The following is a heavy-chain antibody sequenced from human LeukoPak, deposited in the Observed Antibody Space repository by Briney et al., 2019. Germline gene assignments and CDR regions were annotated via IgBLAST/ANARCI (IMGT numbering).Heavy chain of an antibody. CDR3: ASGGMGARKFYSDPFHY. D-gene: IGHD2-15*01. J-gene: IGHJ4*02. CDR2: LYSCGST. CDR1: GFTVSSNY. Sequence: GGSLRLSCAASGFTVSSNYMSWVRQAPEKGLEWVSILYSCGSTYYAHSVKGRFTISRDDSKNTLYLQMNSLRAEDTAVYYCASGGMGARKFYSDPFHYWGQGTLVTVSS. V-gene: IGHV3-53*01.